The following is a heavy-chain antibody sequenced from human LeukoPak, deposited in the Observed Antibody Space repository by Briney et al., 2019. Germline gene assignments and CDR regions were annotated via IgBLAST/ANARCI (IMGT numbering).Heavy chain of an antibody. D-gene: IGHD6-13*01. J-gene: IGHJ4*02. CDR2: ISYDGSNK. CDR3: ARDRVWGQQLVY. Sequence: GGSLRLSRAASGFTFSSYAMHWVRQAPGKGLEWVAVISYDGSNKYYADSVKGRFTISRDNSKNTLYLQMNSLRAEDTAVYYCARDRVWGQQLVYWGQGTLVTVSS. CDR1: GFTFSSYA. V-gene: IGHV3-30-3*01.